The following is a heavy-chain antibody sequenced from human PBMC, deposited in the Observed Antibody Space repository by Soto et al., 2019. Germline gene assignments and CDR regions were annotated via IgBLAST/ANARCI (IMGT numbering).Heavy chain of an antibody. CDR2: TYYRSKWYN. V-gene: IGHV6-1*01. J-gene: IGHJ6*02. Sequence: SQTLSLTCAISGDSVSSDSAAWNWIRQSPSRGLEWLGRTYYRSKWYNDYAVSVKSRITINPDTSKNQFSLQLNSVTPEDTAVYYCARGWGYCSSTSCYVYYYYGIDVWGQGTTVTVSS. D-gene: IGHD2-2*01. CDR3: ARGWGYCSSTSCYVYYYYGIDV. CDR1: GDSVSSDSAA.